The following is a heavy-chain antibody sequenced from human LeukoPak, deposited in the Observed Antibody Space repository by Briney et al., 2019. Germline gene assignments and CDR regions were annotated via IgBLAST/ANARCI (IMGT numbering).Heavy chain of an antibody. CDR3: ARHSGSGWQALGY. J-gene: IGHJ4*02. V-gene: IGHV1-18*04. Sequence: ASVKVSCKASGYTFSNYGISWVRPAPGLGLEWMGWTSYDGNTNYAQKFQDRVTMTTDTSTTTAYMELRSLESDDTAVYYCARHSGSGWQALGYWGQGTLVTVSS. D-gene: IGHD6-19*01. CDR1: GYTFSNYG. CDR2: TSYDGNT.